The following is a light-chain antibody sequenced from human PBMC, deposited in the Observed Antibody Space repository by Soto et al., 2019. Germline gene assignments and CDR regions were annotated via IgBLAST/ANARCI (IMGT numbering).Light chain of an antibody. CDR2: DAS. CDR1: QNINNY. Sequence: DIQITQSPSSLSASVGDRVTITCQASQNINNYLNWYQQQPGRAPKLLIYDASNLEAGVPSRFRGSGSGTDFTFTISRLKPEDIATYYCQQYENLPTFGQGTRLEIK. CDR3: QQYENLPT. J-gene: IGKJ5*01. V-gene: IGKV1-33*01.